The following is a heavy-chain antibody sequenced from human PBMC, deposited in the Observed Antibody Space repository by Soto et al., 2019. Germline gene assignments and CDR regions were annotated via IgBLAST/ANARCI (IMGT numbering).Heavy chain of an antibody. CDR2: ISYDGSNK. CDR3: AKGGWRAATGYLDY. CDR1: GFTFSSYG. J-gene: IGHJ4*02. V-gene: IGHV3-30*18. D-gene: IGHD2-15*01. Sequence: QVQLVESGGGVVQPGRSLRLSCAASGFTFSSYGMHWVRQAPGKGLEWVAVISYDGSNKYYADSVKGRFTISRDNSKNTLYLQMNSLRAEDTAVYYWAKGGWRAATGYLDYWGQGTLVTVSS.